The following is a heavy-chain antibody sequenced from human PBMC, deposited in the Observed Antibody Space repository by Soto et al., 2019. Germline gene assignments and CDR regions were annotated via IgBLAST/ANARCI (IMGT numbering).Heavy chain of an antibody. CDR3: ARVTKEKWLVKGFDP. Sequence: QEHLVESGGGVVQPGRSLRLSCAAYRFNFNIYAMHWVRQAPSKGLEWVALISKDGSTKYYADSVKGRFTISRDNAKNTLFLQMDSLRPDDTSVYYCARVTKEKWLVKGFDPWGQGTLVTVSS. D-gene: IGHD6-19*01. CDR2: ISKDGSTK. CDR1: RFNFNIYA. V-gene: IGHV3-30-3*01. J-gene: IGHJ5*02.